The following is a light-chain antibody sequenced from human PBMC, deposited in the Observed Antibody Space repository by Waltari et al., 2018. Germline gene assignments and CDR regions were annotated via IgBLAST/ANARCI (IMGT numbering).Light chain of an antibody. CDR1: HPGPGIVS. CDR3: ATWDDTLSAPV. V-gene: IGLV1-44*01. Sequence: QSTLNQPPSASATPFPNFLTFCSGCHPGPGIVSVNWYQRLPGTAPKLLIFTNDQRPSGVSDRFSASKSGVSASLVISALQSDDEGDYFCATWDDTLSAPVFGGGTRVTVL. CDR2: TND. J-gene: IGLJ3*02.